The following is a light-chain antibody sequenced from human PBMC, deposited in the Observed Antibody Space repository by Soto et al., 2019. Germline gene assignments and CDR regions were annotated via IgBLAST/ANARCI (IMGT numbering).Light chain of an antibody. V-gene: IGLV1-40*01. Sequence: QPVLTQPPSVSGAPGQRVTVSCTGSRSNIGAGFDVNWYQQLPGTAPKLLIYGNNNRPAGVPDRFSGSKSGTSASLSISGLQAEDGAEYYCQSDDSSLRVFGTGTKLTVL. J-gene: IGLJ1*01. CDR3: QSDDSSLRV. CDR2: GNN. CDR1: RSNIGAGFD.